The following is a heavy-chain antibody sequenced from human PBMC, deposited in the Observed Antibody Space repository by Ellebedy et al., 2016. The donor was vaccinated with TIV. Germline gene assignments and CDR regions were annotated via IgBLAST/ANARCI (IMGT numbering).Heavy chain of an antibody. J-gene: IGHJ4*02. CDR2: INSDGSST. D-gene: IGHD6-19*01. CDR1: GFTFSSYW. V-gene: IGHV3-74*01. CDR3: ARDIAVADFDY. Sequence: GESLKISCAASGFTFSSYWMHWVRQAPGKGLVWVSRINSDGSSTSYADSVKGRFTISRDNAKNTLYLQMNSLRAEDTAVYYCARDIAVADFDYWGQGTLVTVSS.